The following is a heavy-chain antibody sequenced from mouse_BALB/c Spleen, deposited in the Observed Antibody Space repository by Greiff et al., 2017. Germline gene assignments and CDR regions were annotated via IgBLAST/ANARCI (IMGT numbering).Heavy chain of an antibody. CDR1: GFTFTDYY. CDR2: IRNKANGYTT. J-gene: IGHJ4*01. Sequence: EVQRAESGGGLVQPGGSLRLSCATSGFTFTDYYMSWVRQPSGKALEWLGFIRNKANGYTTEYSASVKGRFTISRYNSQSILYLQMNTLRAEDSATDYCTRDRWLLPYAIDYWGQGTTVTVSS. D-gene: IGHD2-3*01. CDR3: TRDRWLLPYAIDY. V-gene: IGHV7-3*02.